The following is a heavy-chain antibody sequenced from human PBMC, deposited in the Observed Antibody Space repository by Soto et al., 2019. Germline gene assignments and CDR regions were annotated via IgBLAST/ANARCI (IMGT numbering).Heavy chain of an antibody. V-gene: IGHV3-23*01. CDR3: VKERGTGTTGFDWFDP. CDR2: ISSSGGST. J-gene: IGHJ5*02. Sequence: EVQLLESGGGLVQPAGSLRLSCAASGFTFSSYAMSWVRQAPGKGLEWVSAISSSGGSTYYADSVKGRFTISRDNSKNTRYLQMNSLRADDTAVYYCVKERGTGTTGFDWFDPWGQGTLVTVSS. D-gene: IGHD1-7*01. CDR1: GFTFSSYA.